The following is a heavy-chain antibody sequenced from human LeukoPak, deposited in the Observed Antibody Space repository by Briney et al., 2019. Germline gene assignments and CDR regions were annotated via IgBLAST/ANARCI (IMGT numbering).Heavy chain of an antibody. CDR2: ISWNSGSI. CDR1: GFTFDDYA. D-gene: IGHD4-17*01. V-gene: IGHV3-9*01. CDR3: AKDTVGYGDYVGAFDI. Sequence: GGSLRLSCAASGFTFDDYAMHLVRQAPGKGLEWVSGISWNSGSIGYADSVKGRFTISRDNAKNSLYLQMNSLRAEDTALYYCAKDTVGYGDYVGAFDIWGQGTMVTVSS. J-gene: IGHJ3*02.